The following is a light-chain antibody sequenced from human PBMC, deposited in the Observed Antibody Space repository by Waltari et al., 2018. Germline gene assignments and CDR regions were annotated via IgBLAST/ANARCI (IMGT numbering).Light chain of an antibody. J-gene: IGLJ1*01. CDR1: SSDVGAYHS. CDR2: EVS. V-gene: IGLV2-14*01. CDR3: SSYTTSSTYV. Sequence: QSALTQPASVSGSPGQSITIPCTGTSSDVGAYHSVSWYQQHPGKAPKLMIYEVSKRPSGASNRFSGSKSGNTASLTISGLQAEDEADYYCSSYTTSSTYVFGTGTKVTVL.